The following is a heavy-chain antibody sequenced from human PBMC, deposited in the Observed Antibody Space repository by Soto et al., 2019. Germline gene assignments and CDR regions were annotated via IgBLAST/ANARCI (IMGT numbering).Heavy chain of an antibody. CDR2: IGGTDGDSDGVA. CDR1: GFILNNYA. D-gene: IGHD7-27*01. V-gene: IGHV3-23*01. J-gene: IGHJ3*01. Sequence: VQLLESGGDLVQPGGTLRLSCVASGFILNNYAMSWVRQAPGKGLEWVSNIGGTDGDSDGVAWYEDSVKGRLTISRDSSANTLFLHMDNLRAEGSALYYCVKRGRNWGAFDFWGQGTTVVVSS. CDR3: VKRGRNWGAFDF.